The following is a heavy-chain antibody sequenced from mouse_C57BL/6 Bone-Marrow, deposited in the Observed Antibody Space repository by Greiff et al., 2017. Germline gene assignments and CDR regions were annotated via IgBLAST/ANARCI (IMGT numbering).Heavy chain of an antibody. CDR2: IDPSDSYT. D-gene: IGHD1-1*01. J-gene: IGHJ3*01. Sequence: VQLQQPGAELVRPGTSVKLSCKASGYTFTSYWMHWVKQRPGQGLEWIGVIDPSDSYTNYNQKFKGKATLTVDTSSSTAYMQLSSLTSEDSAVYYCARSRGSSSFAYWGQGTLVTVSA. CDR1: GYTFTSYW. V-gene: IGHV1-59*01. CDR3: ARSRGSSSFAY.